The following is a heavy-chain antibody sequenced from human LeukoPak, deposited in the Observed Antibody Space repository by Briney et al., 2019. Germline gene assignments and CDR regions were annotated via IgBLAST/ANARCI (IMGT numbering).Heavy chain of an antibody. D-gene: IGHD1-26*01. CDR3: AGLLLRPWAFDI. V-gene: IGHV1-18*01. J-gene: IGHJ3*02. CDR2: ISAYNGNT. CDR1: GYTFTSYG. Sequence: ASVKVSCTASGYTFTSYGISWVRQAPGQGLEWMGWISAYNGNTNYAQKLQGRVTMTTDTSTSTAYMELRSLRSDDTAVYYCAGLLLRPWAFDIWGQGAMVTVFS.